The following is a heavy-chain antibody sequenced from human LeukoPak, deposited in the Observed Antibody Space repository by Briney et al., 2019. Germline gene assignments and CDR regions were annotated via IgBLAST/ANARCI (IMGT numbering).Heavy chain of an antibody. Sequence: SETLSLTCTVSGGSISRYYWSWIRQPPGKGLEWIGYIYKNGSTNYNPSLKSRPTISVDTSKNQFSLKLSSVTAADTAVYYCARDLCDSGNYRSYWYFDLWGRGTLVTVSS. J-gene: IGHJ2*01. V-gene: IGHV4-59*01. D-gene: IGHD3-10*01. CDR3: ARDLCDSGNYRSYWYFDL. CDR1: GGSISRYY. CDR2: IYKNGST.